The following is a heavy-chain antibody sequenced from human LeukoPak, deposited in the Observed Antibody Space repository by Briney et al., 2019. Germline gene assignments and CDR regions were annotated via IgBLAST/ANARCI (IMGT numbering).Heavy chain of an antibody. CDR1: GDPISRFY. Sequence: SETLSLTCTVSGDPISRFYWSWIRQPPGKGLEWIGYMASSGSTYYNPSLKSRVTISIDTSKNQFSLNLTSVTAADTAVYYCARRPNYYYNFMDVWGKGTTVIVSS. V-gene: IGHV4-59*01. CDR3: ARRPNYYYNFMDV. J-gene: IGHJ6*03. CDR2: MASSGST.